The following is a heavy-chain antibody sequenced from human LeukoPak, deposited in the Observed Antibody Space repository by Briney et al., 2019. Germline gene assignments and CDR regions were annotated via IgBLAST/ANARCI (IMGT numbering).Heavy chain of an antibody. V-gene: IGHV4-59*08. CDR2: IYYSGST. D-gene: IGHD2-15*01. J-gene: IGHJ5*02. CDR1: GGSISSYY. Sequence: PSETLSLTCTVSGGSISSYYWSWIRQPPGKGLEWIGYIYYSGSTNYNPSLKRRVTISVDTPKTHFSLKLTSVTAADTAVYYCARRYCSGGSCYSGGNWFDPWGQGTLVTVSS. CDR3: ARRYCSGGSCYSGGNWFDP.